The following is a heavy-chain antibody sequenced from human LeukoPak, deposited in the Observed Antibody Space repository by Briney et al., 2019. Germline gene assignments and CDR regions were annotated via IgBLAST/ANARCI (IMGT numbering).Heavy chain of an antibody. V-gene: IGHV3-30*02. J-gene: IGHJ4*02. Sequence: GGSLRLSCAASGFTFSSYGMHWVRQAPGKGLEWVAFIRYDGSNKYYADSVKGRFTISGDNSKNTLYLQMNSLRAEDTAVYYCAKDLGDYYGSGSFPDYWGQGTLVTVSS. D-gene: IGHD3-10*01. CDR1: GFTFSSYG. CDR2: IRYDGSNK. CDR3: AKDLGDYYGSGSFPDY.